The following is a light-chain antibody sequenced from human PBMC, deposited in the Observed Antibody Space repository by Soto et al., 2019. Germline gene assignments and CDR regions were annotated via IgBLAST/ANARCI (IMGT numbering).Light chain of an antibody. V-gene: IGKV1-12*01. CDR1: QVINKW. Sequence: DIQVTQSPSSVSASVGDRVAITCPANQVINKWLAWYQQKPGTAPKLLISSASSLQSGVPSRFSGIGSGTDFTLTISSLQPEDFANYYCQQANTFALTFGGGTKVDIK. J-gene: IGKJ4*01. CDR3: QQANTFALT. CDR2: SAS.